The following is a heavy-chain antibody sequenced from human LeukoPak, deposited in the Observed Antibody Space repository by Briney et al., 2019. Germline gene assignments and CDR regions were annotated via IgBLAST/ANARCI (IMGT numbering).Heavy chain of an antibody. V-gene: IGHV4-39*01. Sequence: SETLSLTCTVSGGSISSSSYYWGWIRQPPGKGLEWIGSIYYSGSTYYNPSLKSRVTISVDTSKNQFSLKLSSVTAADTAVYYCARSIMITFGGVNPHYFDYWGQGTLVTVSS. CDR1: GGSISSSSYY. CDR3: ARSIMITFGGVNPHYFDY. J-gene: IGHJ4*02. CDR2: IYYSGST. D-gene: IGHD3-16*01.